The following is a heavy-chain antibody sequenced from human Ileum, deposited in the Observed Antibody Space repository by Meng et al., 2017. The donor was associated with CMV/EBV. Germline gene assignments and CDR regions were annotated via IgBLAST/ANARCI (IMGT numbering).Heavy chain of an antibody. CDR1: GFTLTRSGMG. CDR2: IYWDDDK. D-gene: IGHD1-1*01. V-gene: IGHV2-5*02. CDR3: AQTGPVRDYFQS. J-gene: IGHJ4*02. Sequence: QFTLKEVCPTLVKPTQTLTLTCTFSGFTLTRSGMGVGWIRQPPCKALEWLALIYWDDDKRYSPSLNNRLTITKDASKIQVVLSMTSMGPVDTATYYCAQTGPVRDYFQSWGQGTLVTVSS.